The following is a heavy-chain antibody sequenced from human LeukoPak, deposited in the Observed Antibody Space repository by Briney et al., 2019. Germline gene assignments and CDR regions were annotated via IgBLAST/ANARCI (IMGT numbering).Heavy chain of an antibody. CDR3: ARLAYSYGLPSCYVDY. V-gene: IGHV4-39*01. J-gene: IGHJ4*02. D-gene: IGHD5-18*01. Sequence: PSETLSLTCTVSGGSISIGSYYWGWIRQPPGKGLEWIGSIYYSGTTYYNPSLKSRVTISVDTSKNQFSLNLSSVTAADTAVYYCARLAYSYGLPSCYVDYWGQGTLVTVSS. CDR2: IYYSGTT. CDR1: GGSISIGSYY.